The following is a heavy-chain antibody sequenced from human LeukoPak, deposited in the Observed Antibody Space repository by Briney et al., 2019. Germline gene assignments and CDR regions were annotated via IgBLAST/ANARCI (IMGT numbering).Heavy chain of an antibody. Sequence: GGSLRLSCAVSGFTFSSYGMHWVRQAPGKGLEWVAFIRYDGSNKYYADSVKGRFTISRDNSKNTLYLQMNSLRAEDTAVYYCAKDHLTVTQRNRMDYWGQGTLVTVSS. CDR1: GFTFSSYG. D-gene: IGHD4-11*01. CDR3: AKDHLTVTQRNRMDY. CDR2: IRYDGSNK. V-gene: IGHV3-30*02. J-gene: IGHJ4*02.